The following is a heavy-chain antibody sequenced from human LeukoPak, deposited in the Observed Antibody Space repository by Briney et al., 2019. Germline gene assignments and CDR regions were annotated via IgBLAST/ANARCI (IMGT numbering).Heavy chain of an antibody. V-gene: IGHV3-53*01. CDR2: IYSGGST. Sequence: GGSLRLSCAASGFTVSSDYMSWVRQAPGKGLEWVSLIYSGGSTYYADSVKGRFTISRDNAKNSLYLQMNSLRADDTATYYCARGFNYAFDYWGQGTLVTVSS. CDR3: ARGFNYAFDY. D-gene: IGHD2-2*01. CDR1: GFTVSSDY. J-gene: IGHJ4*02.